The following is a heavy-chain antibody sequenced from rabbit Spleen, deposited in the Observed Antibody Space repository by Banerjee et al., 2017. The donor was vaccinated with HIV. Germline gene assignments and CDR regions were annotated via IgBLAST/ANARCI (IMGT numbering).Heavy chain of an antibody. CDR1: GFSFSSNYY. D-gene: IGHD8-1*01. CDR3: ARDGAGGSYFAL. CDR2: IELGSSGFT. Sequence: QSLEESGGDLVKPGISLTLTCTASGFSFSSNYYMCWVRQAPGKGLEWIACIELGSSGFTYFASWARGRFTISKTSSTTVTLQMTSLTAADTATYFCARDGAGGSYFALWGQGTLVTVS. V-gene: IGHV1S40*01. J-gene: IGHJ4*01.